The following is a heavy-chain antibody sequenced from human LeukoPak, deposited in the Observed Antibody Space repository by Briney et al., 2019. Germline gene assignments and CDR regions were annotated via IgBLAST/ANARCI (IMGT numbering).Heavy chain of an antibody. CDR3: ARVLRLGGDAFDI. CDR2: IKQDGSEK. CDR1: GFTFSTYG. V-gene: IGHV3-7*01. J-gene: IGHJ3*02. D-gene: IGHD3-3*01. Sequence: PGGSLRLSCAASGFTFSTYGMNWVRQAPGKGLEWVANIKQDGSEKYYVDSVKGRFTISRDNAKNSLYLQMNSLRAEDTAVYYCARVLRLGGDAFDIWGQGTMVTVSS.